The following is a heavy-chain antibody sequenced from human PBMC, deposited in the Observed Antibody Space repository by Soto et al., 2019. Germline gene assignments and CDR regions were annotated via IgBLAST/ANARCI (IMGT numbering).Heavy chain of an antibody. CDR2: FSYEGRNK. Sequence: HPGGSLRPSFQTSGFTFSTYAMHWVRQAHVKCLDWVAFFSYEGRNKFYPVSVNGRFTISRDFSKNTLYLQMNRLSVEVTAVYYCPSEVGRYFDWLSPSYGMEVWGQG. CDR1: GFTFSTYA. D-gene: IGHD3-9*01. CDR3: PSEVGRYFDWLSPSYGMEV. J-gene: IGHJ6*02. V-gene: IGHV3-30*04.